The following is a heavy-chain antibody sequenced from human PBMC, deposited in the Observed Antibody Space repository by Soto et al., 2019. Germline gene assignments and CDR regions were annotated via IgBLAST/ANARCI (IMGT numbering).Heavy chain of an antibody. CDR1: GFTFSSYG. CDR3: AKEVGKWEPLYGMDV. J-gene: IGHJ6*02. Sequence: QVQLVESGGGVVQPGRSLRLSCAASGFTFSSYGMHWVRQAPGKGLEWVAVISYDGSNKYYADSVKGRFTISRDNSKNTLYLQMNSLRAEDTAVYYCAKEVGKWEPLYGMDVWGQGTTVTVSS. D-gene: IGHD1-26*01. CDR2: ISYDGSNK. V-gene: IGHV3-30*18.